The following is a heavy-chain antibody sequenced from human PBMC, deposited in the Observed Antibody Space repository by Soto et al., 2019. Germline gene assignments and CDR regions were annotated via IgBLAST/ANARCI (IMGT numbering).Heavy chain of an antibody. V-gene: IGHV3-53*01. D-gene: IGHD6-19*01. CDR2: IYSGGST. J-gene: IGHJ4*02. CDR1: GFTFSSYA. CDR3: ARGAPVAGNDY. Sequence: GGSLRLSCAASGFTFSSYAMSWVRQAPGKGLEWVSVIYSGGSTYYADSVKGRFTISRDNSKNTLYLQMNSLRAEDTAVYYCARGAPVAGNDYWGQGTLVTVSS.